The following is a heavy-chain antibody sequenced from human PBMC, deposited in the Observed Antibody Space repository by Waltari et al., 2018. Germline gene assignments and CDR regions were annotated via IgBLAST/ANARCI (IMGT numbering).Heavy chain of an antibody. D-gene: IGHD3-3*01. CDR3: ARTGKFTYYDFWSGYYGFDY. Sequence: QVQLQESGPGLVKPSQTLSLTCPVSGGSISSGGYYWSWIRQHPGKGLEWIGYIYHSGSTYYNPSLKSRVTISVDRSKNQFSLKLSSVTAADTAVYYCARTGKFTYYDFWSGYYGFDYWGQGTLVTVSS. J-gene: IGHJ4*02. CDR1: GGSISSGGYY. CDR2: IYHSGST. V-gene: IGHV4-31*03.